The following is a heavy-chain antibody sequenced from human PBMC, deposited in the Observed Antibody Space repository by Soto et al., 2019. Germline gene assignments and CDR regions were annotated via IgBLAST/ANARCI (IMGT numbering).Heavy chain of an antibody. D-gene: IGHD6-13*01. CDR3: ARVSAAGTYFDY. Sequence: QVQLQESGPGLVKPSGTLSLTCAVSGGSISSSNWWSWLRQRPGKGLEWIGEISPSGSTNYNPSLKSRVTISLDKSKNQFSLKMSSVTAADTAVYYCARVSAAGTYFDYWGQGPLVTVSS. CDR2: ISPSGST. CDR1: GGSISSSNW. V-gene: IGHV4-4*02. J-gene: IGHJ4*02.